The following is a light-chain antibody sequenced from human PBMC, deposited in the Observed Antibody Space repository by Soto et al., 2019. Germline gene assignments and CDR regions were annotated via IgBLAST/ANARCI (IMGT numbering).Light chain of an antibody. V-gene: IGKV3-15*01. CDR1: QSVSRD. CDR2: GAS. Sequence: EIVMTQSPATLSVSPGERATLSCRASQSVSRDLAWYQHKPGQAPRLLIYGASTRATGIPVRFSGSGSGTDFTLTISSLQSEDFAVYYCQHYNNQPLTFGGGTKVDIK. CDR3: QHYNNQPLT. J-gene: IGKJ4*01.